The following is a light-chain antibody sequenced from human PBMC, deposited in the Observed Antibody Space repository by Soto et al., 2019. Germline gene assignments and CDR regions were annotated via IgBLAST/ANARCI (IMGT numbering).Light chain of an antibody. J-gene: IGLJ3*02. V-gene: IGLV2-14*01. CDR3: SSYTMGSTLV. Sequence: QSVLTQPASVSGSPGQSITISCTGTSSDVGGYNYVSWYQQHPDKAPKLMIYEVSNRPSGVSNRFSGSKSGNTASLTISGLQAEDEGNYYCSSYTMGSTLVFGGGTKLTVL. CDR2: EVS. CDR1: SSDVGGYNY.